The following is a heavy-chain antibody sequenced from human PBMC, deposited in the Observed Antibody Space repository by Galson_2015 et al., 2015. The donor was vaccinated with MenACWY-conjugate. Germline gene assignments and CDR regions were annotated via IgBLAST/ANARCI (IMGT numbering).Heavy chain of an antibody. V-gene: IGHV1-24*01. Sequence: SVKVSCKVSGYTLTELSMHWVRQAPGKGLEWMGGFDPEDGETIYAQKFQGRVTMTEDTSTDTAYMELSSLRSEDTAVYYCATVKLVSLIFGVEQNWFDPWGQGTLVTVSS. CDR1: GYTLTELS. D-gene: IGHD3-3*01. CDR2: FDPEDGET. CDR3: ATVKLVSLIFGVEQNWFDP. J-gene: IGHJ5*02.